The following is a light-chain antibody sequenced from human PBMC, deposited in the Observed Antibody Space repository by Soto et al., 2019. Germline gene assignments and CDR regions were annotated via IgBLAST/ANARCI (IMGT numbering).Light chain of an antibody. Sequence: QSALTQPASVSGSPGQSITISCTGTSSDVGAYNYVSWYQQHPGKAPKLMIYEVSNRPSGVSNHFSGSKSGNTASLTISGLQAYDEGDYYCNSYAKGNTVLFGGVTTVTVL. J-gene: IGLJ2*01. V-gene: IGLV2-14*01. CDR2: EVS. CDR1: SSDVGAYNY. CDR3: NSYAKGNTVL.